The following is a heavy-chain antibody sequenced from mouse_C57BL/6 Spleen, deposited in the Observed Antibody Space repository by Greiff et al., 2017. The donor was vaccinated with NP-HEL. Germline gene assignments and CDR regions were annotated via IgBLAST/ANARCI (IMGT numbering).Heavy chain of an antibody. CDR2: IDPSDSYT. Sequence: VQLQQSGAELVMPGASVKLSCKASGYTFTSYWMHWVKQRPGQGLEWIGEIDPSDSYTNYNQKFKGKSTLTVDKSSSTAYMQLSSLTSEDSAVYYCARWERYGSRNFDVWGIGTTVTVSS. D-gene: IGHD1-1*01. CDR1: GYTFTSYW. CDR3: ARWERYGSRNFDV. V-gene: IGHV1-69*01. J-gene: IGHJ1*03.